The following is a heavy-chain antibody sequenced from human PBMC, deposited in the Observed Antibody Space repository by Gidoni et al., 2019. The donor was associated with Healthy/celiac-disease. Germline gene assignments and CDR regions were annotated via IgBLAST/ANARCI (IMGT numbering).Heavy chain of an antibody. D-gene: IGHD1-1*01. Sequence: QVQLVQSGSELKKPGASVKVSGKASGYTFTSDAMNWVRQAPGQGLEWMGWINTNTGNPTYAQGFTGRFVFSLDTSVSTAYLQISSLKAEDTAVYYCARVPPQKAGRTVTTHDYWGQGTLVTVSS. CDR3: ARVPPQKAGRTVTTHDY. J-gene: IGHJ4*02. CDR2: INTNTGNP. V-gene: IGHV7-4-1*02. CDR1: GYTFTSDA.